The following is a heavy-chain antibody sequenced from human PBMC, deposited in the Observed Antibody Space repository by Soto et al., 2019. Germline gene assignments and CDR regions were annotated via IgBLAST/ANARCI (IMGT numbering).Heavy chain of an antibody. CDR2: ISGSGGST. CDR3: AKEPTYYYGMDV. V-gene: IGHV3-23*01. J-gene: IGHJ6*02. D-gene: IGHD1-26*01. Sequence: HPWGSLRLSFAASGFTFSSYAMSWVRQAPGKGLEWVSAISGSGGSTYYADSVKGRFTISRDNSKNTLYLQMNSLRAEDTAVYYCAKEPTYYYGMDVWGQGTTVTVSS. CDR1: GFTFSSYA.